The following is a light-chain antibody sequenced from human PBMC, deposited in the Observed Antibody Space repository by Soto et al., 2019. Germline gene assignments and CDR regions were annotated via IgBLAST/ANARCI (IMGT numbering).Light chain of an antibody. V-gene: IGKV3-15*01. CDR2: GAS. CDR3: QQYNNWPGT. CDR1: QSVNSN. J-gene: IGKJ1*01. Sequence: EIVLTQSPATLSVSPGERATLSCRASQSVNSNLAWYQQKPGQAPRLLTYGASSRASGIPARFSGSGSGTEFTLTISGLQSADFAVYYCQQYNNWPGTFGQGTKVDIK.